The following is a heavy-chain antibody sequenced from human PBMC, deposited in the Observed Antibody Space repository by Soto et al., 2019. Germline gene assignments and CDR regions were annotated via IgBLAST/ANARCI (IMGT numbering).Heavy chain of an antibody. Sequence: HPGGSLRLSCAASGFTFSSYSMNGVRKAPGKGLEWVSYISSSSSTIYYADSVKGRFTISRDNAKNSLYLQMNSLRAEDTAVYYCARVMGSGWYNGFDYWGQGTLVTVSS. V-gene: IGHV3-48*01. CDR1: GFTFSSYS. D-gene: IGHD6-19*01. CDR3: ARVMGSGWYNGFDY. J-gene: IGHJ4*02. CDR2: ISSSSSTI.